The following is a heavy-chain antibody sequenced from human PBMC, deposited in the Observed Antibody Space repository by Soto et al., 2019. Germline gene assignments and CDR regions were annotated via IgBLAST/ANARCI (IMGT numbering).Heavy chain of an antibody. V-gene: IGHV3-23*01. Sequence: GGSLRLSCAASGFTFSSYAMSWVRQAPGKGLEWVSAISGSGGSTYYADSVKGRFTISRDNSKNTLYLQMNSLRAEDTAVYYCARPRYYDILTGPDAFDIWGQGTMVTVSS. J-gene: IGHJ3*02. D-gene: IGHD3-9*01. CDR3: ARPRYYDILTGPDAFDI. CDR2: ISGSGGST. CDR1: GFTFSSYA.